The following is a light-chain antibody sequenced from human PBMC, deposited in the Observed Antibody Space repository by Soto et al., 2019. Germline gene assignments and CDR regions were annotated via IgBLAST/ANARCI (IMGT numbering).Light chain of an antibody. J-gene: IGLJ1*01. CDR1: RSDDEDSKY. V-gene: IGLV2-14*01. Sequence: QSALTQPASVSGAPGQSIFVSCTGTRSDDEDSKYVSWFQHHPDKAPKLIIYEVSRRPIGVSYRFSGSKSGNTASLTISGLQAEDEADYYCGSYSTSTTLPYVFGTGTKLTV. CDR2: EVS. CDR3: GSYSTSTTLPYV.